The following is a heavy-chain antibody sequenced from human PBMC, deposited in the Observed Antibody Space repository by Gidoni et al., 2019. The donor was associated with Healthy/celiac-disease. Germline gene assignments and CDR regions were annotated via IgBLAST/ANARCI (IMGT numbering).Heavy chain of an antibody. Sequence: QVQLVQSGAEVKKPGASVKVSCNASGYTFTSYGISWVRQAPGKGLEWMGWISAYNGNTNNAQKLQGRVTMTTETSTSTAYMELRSLRSDDTAVYYGASAIVGATLGAFDIWGQGTMVTVSS. CDR2: ISAYNGNT. J-gene: IGHJ3*02. V-gene: IGHV1-18*01. CDR3: ASAIVGATLGAFDI. CDR1: GYTFTSYG. D-gene: IGHD1-26*01.